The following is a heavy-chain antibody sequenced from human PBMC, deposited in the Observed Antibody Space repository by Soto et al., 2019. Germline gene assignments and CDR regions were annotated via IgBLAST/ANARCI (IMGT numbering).Heavy chain of an antibody. Sequence: QVQLQESGPGLVKPSQTLSLTCTVSGVSISSGDYYWSWIRQPPGKGLEWIGYNYYSGTTYYNPSRKSRVTISVDTSKNQFSLKLISVTAADTAVYYCASRSFWSDGGRFDPWGQGTLVTVSS. D-gene: IGHD3-3*01. V-gene: IGHV4-30-4*01. CDR2: NYYSGTT. CDR1: GVSISSGDYY. J-gene: IGHJ5*02. CDR3: ASRSFWSDGGRFDP.